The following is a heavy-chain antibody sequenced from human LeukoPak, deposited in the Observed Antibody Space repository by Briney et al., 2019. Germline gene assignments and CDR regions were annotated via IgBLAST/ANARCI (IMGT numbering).Heavy chain of an antibody. J-gene: IGHJ4*02. CDR1: GYTFTSYD. V-gene: IGHV1-8*03. CDR3: ARRGVKRYYDSSGYYSCDY. Sequence: ASVKVSCKASGYTFTSYDINWVRQATGQGLEWMGWMNPNSGNTGYAQKFQGRVTITRNTSISTAYMELSSLRSEDTAVYYCARRGVKRYYDSSGYYSCDYWGQGTLVTVSS. CDR2: MNPNSGNT. D-gene: IGHD3-22*01.